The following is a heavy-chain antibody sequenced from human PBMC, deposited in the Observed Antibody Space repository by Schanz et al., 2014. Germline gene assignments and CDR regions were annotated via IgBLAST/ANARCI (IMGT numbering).Heavy chain of an antibody. Sequence: QVQLQESGPRLVKPSETLSLTCSVSGGSISDYYWSWIRQPPGKGLEWIGYVYYSGSTNYNSSHKSRVTISVDTSKNQFSLKLTSVTAADTAVYYCARLEYYYDSSGDSRPHCFDSWGQGTLVTVSS. J-gene: IGHJ4*02. CDR2: VYYSGST. V-gene: IGHV4-59*01. D-gene: IGHD3-22*01. CDR1: GGSISDYY. CDR3: ARLEYYYDSSGDSRPHCFDS.